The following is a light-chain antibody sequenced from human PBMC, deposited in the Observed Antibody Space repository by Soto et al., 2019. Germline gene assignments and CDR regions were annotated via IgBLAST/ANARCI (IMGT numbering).Light chain of an antibody. CDR2: AAS. V-gene: IGKV1-39*01. CDR1: QSISSY. J-gene: IGKJ5*01. Sequence: DIQVTQSPSSLSVSLGDRVTITCRASQSISSYLNWYQQKPGKAPKLLIYAASSLQSGVPSRFSGIGSGTDFTLTISSLKPEDFATYYCQQSYSTLGFGQGTRLEIK. CDR3: QQSYSTLG.